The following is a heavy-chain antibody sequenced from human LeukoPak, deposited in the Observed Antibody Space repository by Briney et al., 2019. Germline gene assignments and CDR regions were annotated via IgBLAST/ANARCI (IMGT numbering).Heavy chain of an antibody. J-gene: IGHJ4*02. D-gene: IGHD4-11*01. CDR1: GFSFSSYR. CDR2: VSNSGDYI. CDR3: AAMTSVTTGDY. Sequence: KSGGSLRLSCAASGFSFSSYRMNWVRQAPGKGLEWVSSVSNSGDYIHYADSVKGRFTISRDNSKNSLYLQMNSLRAEDTAVYYCAAMTSVTTGDYWGQGTLVTVSS. V-gene: IGHV3-21*06.